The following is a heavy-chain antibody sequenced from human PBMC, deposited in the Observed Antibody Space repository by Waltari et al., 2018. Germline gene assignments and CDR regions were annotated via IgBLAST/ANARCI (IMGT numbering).Heavy chain of an antibody. V-gene: IGHV1-2*02. CDR1: GYTFTGYY. CDR2: INPNRGGT. CDR3: ARDRPNYSGTGF. D-gene: IGHD1-26*01. Sequence: QVQLVQSGAEVKKPGASVKVSCKASGYTFTGYYMHWVRQAPGQGLEWMGWINPNRGGTNYAQKFQGRVTMTRDTSISTAYMELSRLRSDDTAVYYCARDRPNYSGTGFWGQGTLVTVSS. J-gene: IGHJ4*02.